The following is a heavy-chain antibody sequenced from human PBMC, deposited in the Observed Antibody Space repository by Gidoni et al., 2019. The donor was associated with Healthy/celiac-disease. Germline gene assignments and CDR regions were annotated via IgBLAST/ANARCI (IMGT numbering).Heavy chain of an antibody. Sequence: QITLNESVPTLVIPTQTLTLPFTFSGFSLSTSGVGLGWIRQPPGNALEWLALIYRNDDKRYSPSLKSRLTITKDTSKNQEVIKMTNMETEDTATYYCAHRLYNYGSGRPKYDAFDIWGQGTMVTVSS. CDR3: AHRLYNYGSGRPKYDAFDI. CDR1: GFSLSTSGVG. J-gene: IGHJ3*02. CDR2: IYRNDDK. D-gene: IGHD3-10*01. V-gene: IGHV2-5*01.